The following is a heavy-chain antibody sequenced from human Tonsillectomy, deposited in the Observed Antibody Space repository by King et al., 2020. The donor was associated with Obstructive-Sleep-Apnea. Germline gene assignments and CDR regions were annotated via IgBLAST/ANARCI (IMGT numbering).Heavy chain of an antibody. CDR1: GYTFNTYG. J-gene: IGHJ5*02. CDR3: ARGGWFGELEYNWFDP. CDR2: ISVYNGNT. V-gene: IGHV1-18*01. D-gene: IGHD3-10*01. Sequence: VQLVESGAEVKKPGASVKVSCKASGYTFNTYGISWVRQAPGQGLEWMGWISVYNGNTNDAQKFQGRVTMTTDTSTNTAYMGLRSLRSDDTAVYYCARGGWFGELEYNWFDPWGQGTLVTVSS.